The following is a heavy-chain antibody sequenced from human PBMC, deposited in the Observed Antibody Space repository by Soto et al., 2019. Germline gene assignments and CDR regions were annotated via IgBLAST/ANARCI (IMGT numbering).Heavy chain of an antibody. V-gene: IGHV4-34*01. CDR3: ARALRRVNYYYYGMDV. Sequence: SETLSLTCAVYGGSFSGYYWSWIRQPPGKGLEWIGEINHSGSTNYNPSLKSRVTISVDTSKNQFSLKLSSVTAADTAVYYCARALRRVNYYYYGMDVWGQGTTVTVSS. CDR2: INHSGST. CDR1: GGSFSGYY. D-gene: IGHD6-13*01. J-gene: IGHJ6*02.